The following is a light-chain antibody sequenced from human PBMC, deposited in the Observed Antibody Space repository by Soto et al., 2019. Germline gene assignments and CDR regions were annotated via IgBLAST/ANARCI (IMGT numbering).Light chain of an antibody. CDR1: QTISSW. CDR3: QQYNSYSPT. V-gene: IGKV1-5*03. J-gene: IGKJ1*01. Sequence: DIQMTQSPSTLSASVGDRVTITCRASQTISSWLAWYQQKPGKAPKVLIYKASSLESGVPSRFSGSGYGTEFTLTISSLQPDDFAIYYCQQYNSYSPTFGQGTKVDIK. CDR2: KAS.